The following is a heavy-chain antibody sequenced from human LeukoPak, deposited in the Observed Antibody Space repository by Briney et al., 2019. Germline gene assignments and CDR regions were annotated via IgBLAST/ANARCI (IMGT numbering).Heavy chain of an antibody. CDR2: ISGSGGST. D-gene: IGHD6-6*01. CDR1: GFTFNNYA. V-gene: IGHV3-23*01. J-gene: IGHJ4*02. Sequence: PGGSLRLSCAVSGFTFNNYAMSWVRQAPGKGLEWVSGISGSGGSTYYADSVKGRFTISRDNSKNTLYLQMNSLRAEDTAGYYCAKRSSIAFFDYWGQGTLVTVSS. CDR3: AKRSSIAFFDY.